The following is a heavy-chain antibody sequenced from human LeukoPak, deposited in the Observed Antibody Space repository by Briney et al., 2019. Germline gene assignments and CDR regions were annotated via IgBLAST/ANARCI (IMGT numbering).Heavy chain of an antibody. CDR3: ARDLGVEQQLVEADY. CDR1: GYTFTSYY. V-gene: IGHV1-46*01. J-gene: IGHJ4*02. D-gene: IGHD6-13*01. CDR2: INPSGGST. Sequence: ASVKVSCKASGYTFTSYYMHWVRQAPGQGLEWMGIINPSGGSTSYAQKFQGRVTMTRGTSISTAYMELSRLRSDDTAAYYCARDLGVEQQLVEADYWGQGTLVTVSS.